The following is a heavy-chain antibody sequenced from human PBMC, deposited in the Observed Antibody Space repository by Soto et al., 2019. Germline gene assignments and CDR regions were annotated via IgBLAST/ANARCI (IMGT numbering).Heavy chain of an antibody. D-gene: IGHD3-16*01. CDR1: GYTFTSYG. V-gene: IGHV1-18*01. J-gene: IGHJ4*02. Sequence: GASVKVSCKASGYTFTSYGISWVRQAPGQGLEWMAWSNPSNGNTKYAEKFVGRVTVTTDTPTATAYMEVWSLRSDDTAVFYCARVGVGLAPPRVWPHWGQGTQVTVCS. CDR2: SNPSNGNT. CDR3: ARVGVGLAPPRVWPH.